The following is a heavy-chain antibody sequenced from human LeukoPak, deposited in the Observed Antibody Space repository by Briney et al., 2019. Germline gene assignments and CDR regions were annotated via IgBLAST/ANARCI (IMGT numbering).Heavy chain of an antibody. J-gene: IGHJ4*02. CDR3: ARDKVTGASYFDY. CDR1: GFTFRNYW. Sequence: GGSLRLSCAASGFTFRNYWMSWVRQTPGEALEWVANIKQDGGETYYLDSVKGRFTISRDNAKNSLYLQMNSLRGDDTAVYYCARDKVTGASYFDYWGQGTLVTVSS. CDR2: IKQDGGET. V-gene: IGHV3-7*01. D-gene: IGHD7-27*01.